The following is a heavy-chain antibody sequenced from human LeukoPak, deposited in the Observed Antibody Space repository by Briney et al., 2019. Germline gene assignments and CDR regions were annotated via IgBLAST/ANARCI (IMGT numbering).Heavy chain of an antibody. CDR2: IYPGDSDT. CDR1: GYSFTSYW. D-gene: IGHD6-19*01. V-gene: IGHV5-51*01. Sequence: GESLKIYCKGSGYSFTSYWIGWVRQMPGKGLEWMGIIYPGDSDTRYSPSFQGQVTISADKSISTAYLQSSSLKASDTAMYYCARHQYSRGWAIVLFDYWGQGTLVTVSS. J-gene: IGHJ4*02. CDR3: ARHQYSRGWAIVLFDY.